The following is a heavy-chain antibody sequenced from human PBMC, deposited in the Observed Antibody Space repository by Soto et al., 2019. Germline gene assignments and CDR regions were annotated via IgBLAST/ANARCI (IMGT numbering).Heavy chain of an antibody. CDR1: GFPFSPFW. J-gene: IGHJ3*01. V-gene: IGHV3-7*01. CDR2: INEDGRDK. CDR3: ARVSRRNAFDV. Sequence: EVQLVESGGGLVQPGGSLRLSCAASGFPFSPFWMTWVRQAPGKGLEWVANINEDGRDKYYVDSVKGRFTTSRDNAKNSLYLQMNSLRAEDTAVYYCARVSRRNAFDVWGQGTMVTVSS.